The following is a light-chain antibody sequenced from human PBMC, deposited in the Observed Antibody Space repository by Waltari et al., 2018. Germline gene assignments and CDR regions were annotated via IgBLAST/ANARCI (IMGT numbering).Light chain of an antibody. CDR3: SSYTGSSTVV. Sequence: QSALTQPASVSGSPGQSITISCTGTSSDVGAYTYVSWYQQHPGKAPKLMIFEVSNRPSGVSNRFSGSKSGNTASLTISGLQAEDEADYYCSSYTGSSTVVFGGGTKVTVL. V-gene: IGLV2-14*01. CDR1: SSDVGAYTY. J-gene: IGLJ2*01. CDR2: EVS.